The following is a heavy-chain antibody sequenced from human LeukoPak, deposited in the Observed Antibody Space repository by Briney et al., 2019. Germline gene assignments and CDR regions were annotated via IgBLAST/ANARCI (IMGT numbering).Heavy chain of an antibody. D-gene: IGHD5-12*01. CDR1: GGTFSSYA. V-gene: IGHV1-69*05. Sequence: GASVKVSFKSSGGTFSSYAISWVRQAPGQGLEWMGGIIPIFGTANYVQKFQGRVTITTDESTSTAYMELSSLRSEDTAVYYCARASGGYDLPFDYWGQGTLVTVSS. J-gene: IGHJ4*02. CDR3: ARASGGYDLPFDY. CDR2: IIPIFGTA.